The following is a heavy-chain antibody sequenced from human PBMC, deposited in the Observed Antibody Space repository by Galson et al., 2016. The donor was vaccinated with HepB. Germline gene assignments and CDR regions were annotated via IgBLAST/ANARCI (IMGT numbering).Heavy chain of an antibody. D-gene: IGHD3-10*01. CDR3: VKAGGYGSGSYYPDY. Sequence: SLRLSCAASGFTFSSYAMNWVRQVPGKALEWVSAISNDGGVITYADSVKGRFAISRDDSKNTLYLQMNSLRAEDTAVYYCVKAGGYGSGSYYPDYWGQGALVTVSS. V-gene: IGHV3-23*01. J-gene: IGHJ4*02. CDR2: ISNDGGVI. CDR1: GFTFSSYA.